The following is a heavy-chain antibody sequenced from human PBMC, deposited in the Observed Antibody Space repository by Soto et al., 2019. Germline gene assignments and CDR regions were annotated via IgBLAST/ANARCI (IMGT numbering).Heavy chain of an antibody. Sequence: GGSLRLSCAATGFTFSSHEMNWVRQAPGKGLEWISYISPNSTTIYYSDSVKGRFTISRDNAKSSLNLQMNSLTGADTAVYYCTRDGSPFALDVWGLGTSVTVSS. V-gene: IGHV3-48*03. CDR3: TRDGSPFALDV. J-gene: IGHJ6*02. CDR2: ISPNSTTI. CDR1: GFTFSSHE.